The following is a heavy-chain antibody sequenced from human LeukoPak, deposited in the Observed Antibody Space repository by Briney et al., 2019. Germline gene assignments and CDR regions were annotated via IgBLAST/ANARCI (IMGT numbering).Heavy chain of an antibody. V-gene: IGHV1-8*03. Sequence: GASVKVSCKASGYSFTNYDINWVRQATGQGLEWMGWMNSNSGNTGYAQKFQGRLTITRITSISTAYMELSSLRSEDTAVYYCARGASRSFDYWGQGTLVTVSS. CDR2: MNSNSGNT. CDR1: GYSFTNYD. J-gene: IGHJ4*02. D-gene: IGHD2-15*01. CDR3: ARGASRSFDY.